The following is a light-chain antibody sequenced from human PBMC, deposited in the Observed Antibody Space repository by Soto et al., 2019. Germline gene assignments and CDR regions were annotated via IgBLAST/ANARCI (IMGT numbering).Light chain of an antibody. CDR3: QQYGPSRT. Sequence: EVVLTQSPGTLSLSPGEGATLSCRASQRINTSYLAWYQQKPGQAPRLIVSGASIRATGIPDRFSGSGSGTDFTLTISRLEPEDFAVYYCQQYGPSRTFGQGTKVDIK. CDR1: QRINTSY. CDR2: GAS. J-gene: IGKJ1*01. V-gene: IGKV3-20*01.